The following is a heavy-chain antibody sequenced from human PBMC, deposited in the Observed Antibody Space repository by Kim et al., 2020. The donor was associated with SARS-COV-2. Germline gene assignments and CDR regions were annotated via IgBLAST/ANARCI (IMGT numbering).Heavy chain of an antibody. CDR3: ARQGTYYYGSGSSAIDY. V-gene: IGHV4-39*01. CDR2: IYYSGST. CDR1: GGSISSSSYY. J-gene: IGHJ4*02. D-gene: IGHD3-10*01. Sequence: SETLSLTCTVSGGSISSSSYYWGWIRQPPGKGLEWIGSIYYSGSTYYNPSLKSRVTISVDTSKNQFSLKLSSVTAADTAVYYCARQGTYYYGSGSSAIDYWGQGTLVTVSS.